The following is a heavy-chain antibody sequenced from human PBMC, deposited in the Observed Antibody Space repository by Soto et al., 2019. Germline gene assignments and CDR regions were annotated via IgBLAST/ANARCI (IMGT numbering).Heavy chain of an antibody. CDR3: AKRGAVAGTGGYYFDY. D-gene: IGHD6-19*01. CDR1: GFTFSSYA. J-gene: IGHJ4*02. Sequence: EVQLLESGGGLVQPGGSLRLSCAASGFTFSSYAMSWVRQAPGTGLEWVSAISGSGGSTYYADSVKGRFTISRDNSKNTLYLQMNSLRAEDTAVYYCAKRGAVAGTGGYYFDYWGQGTLVTVSS. V-gene: IGHV3-23*01. CDR2: ISGSGGST.